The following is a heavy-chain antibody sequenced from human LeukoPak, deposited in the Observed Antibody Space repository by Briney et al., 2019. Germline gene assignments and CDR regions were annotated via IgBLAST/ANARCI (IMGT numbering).Heavy chain of an antibody. CDR3: ARGDGYNFFDS. J-gene: IGHJ4*02. CDR1: GFTATRHY. CDR2: FYIDGNT. Sequence: SGGSLRLSRAAPGFTATRHYLSWVRQAPGKGLDCVSVFYIDGNTYYADSVRGRFTISRDNSKNTIYLQMNSLRAEDTAVYYCARGDGYNFFDSWGQGTLVTVSS. V-gene: IGHV3-66*01. D-gene: IGHD5-24*01.